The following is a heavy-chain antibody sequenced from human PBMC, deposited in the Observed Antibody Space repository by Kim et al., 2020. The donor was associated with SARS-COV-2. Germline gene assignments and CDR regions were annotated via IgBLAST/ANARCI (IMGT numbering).Heavy chain of an antibody. CDR3: ARGPYCGGDCYYYYYMDV. V-gene: IGHV3-30-3*01. J-gene: IGHJ6*03. Sequence: GGSLRLSCAASGFTFSSYAMHWVRQAPGKGLEWVAVISYDGSNKYYADSVKGRFTISRDNSKNTLYLQMNSLRAEDTAVYYCARGPYCGGDCYYYYYMDVWGKGTTVTVSS. D-gene: IGHD2-21*01. CDR2: ISYDGSNK. CDR1: GFTFSSYA.